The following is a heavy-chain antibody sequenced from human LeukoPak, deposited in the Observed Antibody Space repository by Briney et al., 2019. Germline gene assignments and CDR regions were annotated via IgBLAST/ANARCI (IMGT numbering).Heavy chain of an antibody. Sequence: GGSLRLSCAASGFAISTYAMQWVRQAPGKGLEWVSLISGDGGSPYYADSVKGRFSISRDNSKNSLYLQMSLLTTEDSALYYCGKGISEWEALRGYYFYYGVDVWGQGTTVTVSS. D-gene: IGHD1-26*01. CDR2: ISGDGGSP. V-gene: IGHV3-43*02. CDR1: GFAISTYA. CDR3: GKGISEWEALRGYYFYYGVDV. J-gene: IGHJ6*02.